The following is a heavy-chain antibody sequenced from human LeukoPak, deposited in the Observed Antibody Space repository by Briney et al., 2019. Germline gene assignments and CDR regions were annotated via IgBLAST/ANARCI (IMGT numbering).Heavy chain of an antibody. D-gene: IGHD4-17*01. J-gene: IGHJ4*02. Sequence: GGSLRLSCAASGFTFSSYGMHWVRQAPGKGLEWVAVISYDGSNKYYADSVKGRFTISRDNSKNTLYLQMNSLRAEDTAVYYCAKDLGYGDYAPNFDYWGQGTLVTVSS. CDR2: ISYDGSNK. CDR1: GFTFSSYG. V-gene: IGHV3-30*18. CDR3: AKDLGYGDYAPNFDY.